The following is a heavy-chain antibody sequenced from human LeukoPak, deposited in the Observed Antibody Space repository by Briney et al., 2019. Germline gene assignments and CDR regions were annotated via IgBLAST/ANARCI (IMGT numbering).Heavy chain of an antibody. CDR1: GFTFSSHG. J-gene: IGHJ6*03. V-gene: IGHV3-23*01. Sequence: PGGSLRLSCAASGFTFSSHGMSWVRQAPGKGLEWVSTISATGGGTYYADSVKGRFTISRDNSKNTLYLQMNSLRAEDTALYYCAKSPRLYYYDTSGPFYYYYYYMDVWGKGTTVTISS. D-gene: IGHD3-22*01. CDR2: ISATGGGT. CDR3: AKSPRLYYYDTSGPFYYYYYYMDV.